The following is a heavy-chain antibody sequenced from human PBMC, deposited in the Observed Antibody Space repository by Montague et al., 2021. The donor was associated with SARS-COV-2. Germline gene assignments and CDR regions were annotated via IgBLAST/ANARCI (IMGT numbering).Heavy chain of an antibody. CDR1: GFTFSSYA. CDR2: ISYDGSNK. J-gene: IGHJ4*02. V-gene: IGHV3-30*04. CDR3: ASSLAWFEIDY. Sequence: SLRLSCAASGFTFSSYAMHWVRQAPGKGLEWVAVISYDGSNKYYADSVKGRFTISRDNSKNTLYLQMNSLRAEDTAVYYCASSLAWFEIDYWGQGTLVTVSS. D-gene: IGHD3-10*01.